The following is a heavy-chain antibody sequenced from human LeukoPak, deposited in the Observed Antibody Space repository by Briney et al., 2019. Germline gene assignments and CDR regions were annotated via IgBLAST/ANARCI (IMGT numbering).Heavy chain of an antibody. CDR2: IYYNGST. Sequence: SETLSLTCTVSGGSISSYYWSWIRQPPGKGLEWIGYIYYNGSTNYNPSLKSRVTISVDTSKNQFSLKLSSVTAADTAVYYCARGSERWLQSGNDYWGQGTLVTVSS. V-gene: IGHV4-59*01. D-gene: IGHD5-24*01. CDR1: GGSISSYY. CDR3: ARGSERWLQSGNDY. J-gene: IGHJ4*02.